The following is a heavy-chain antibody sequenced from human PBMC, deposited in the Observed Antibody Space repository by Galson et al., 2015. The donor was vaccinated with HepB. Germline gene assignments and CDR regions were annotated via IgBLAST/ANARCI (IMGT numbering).Heavy chain of an antibody. D-gene: IGHD3-10*01. CDR3: ARTPYFGSGNYYNAWFEP. V-gene: IGHV7-4-1*02. Sequence: SVKVSCKASGYIFTDYTIHWVRQAPGQGLEWLGWINTNTGNPTYAQGFTGRFVFSMDTSVSTTYLQISSLKAEDTAVYFCARTPYFGSGNYYNAWFEPWGQGTLVTVSS. J-gene: IGHJ5*02. CDR1: GYIFTDYT. CDR2: INTNTGNP.